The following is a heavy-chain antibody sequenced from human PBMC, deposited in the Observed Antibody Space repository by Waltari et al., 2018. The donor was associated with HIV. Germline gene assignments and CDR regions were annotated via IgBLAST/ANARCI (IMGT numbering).Heavy chain of an antibody. J-gene: IGHJ4*02. CDR1: RFNFSSYW. CDR3: TRAVFWSGFFTDYFFDY. D-gene: IGHD3-3*01. CDR2: VNGDASST. Sequence: LSCAASRFNFSSYWMHWVRQVPGKGLVWVSRVNGDASSTDYADSVRGRFTISRDNAKNTLYLQMNSLRAEDTAVYYCTRAVFWSGFFTDYFFDYWGQGTPVTVSS. V-gene: IGHV3-74*01.